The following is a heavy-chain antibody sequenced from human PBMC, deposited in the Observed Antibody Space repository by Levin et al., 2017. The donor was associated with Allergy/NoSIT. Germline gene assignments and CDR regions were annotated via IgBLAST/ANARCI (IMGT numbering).Heavy chain of an antibody. CDR3: AKGLRFLEWLRIDY. D-gene: IGHD3-3*01. CDR2: ISGSGGST. J-gene: IGHJ4*02. Sequence: GESLKISCAASGFTFSSYAMSWVRQAPGKGLEWVSAISGSGGSTYYADSVKGRFTISRDNSKNTLYLQMNSLRAEDTAVYYCAKGLRFLEWLRIDYWGQGTLVTVSS. V-gene: IGHV3-23*01. CDR1: GFTFSSYA.